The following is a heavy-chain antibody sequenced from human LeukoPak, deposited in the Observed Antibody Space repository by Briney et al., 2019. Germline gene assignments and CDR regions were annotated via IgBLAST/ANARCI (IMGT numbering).Heavy chain of an antibody. V-gene: IGHV3-21*01. J-gene: IGHJ4*02. CDR1: GFTFSSYS. CDR3: ARDLKQWLVFLDY. Sequence: NPGGSLRLSCAASGFTFSSYSMNWVRQAPGKGLEWVSSISSSSSYIYYADSVKGRFTISRDNAKNSLYLQMNSLRAEDTAVYYCARDLKQWLVFLDYWGQGTLVTVSS. D-gene: IGHD6-19*01. CDR2: ISSSSSYI.